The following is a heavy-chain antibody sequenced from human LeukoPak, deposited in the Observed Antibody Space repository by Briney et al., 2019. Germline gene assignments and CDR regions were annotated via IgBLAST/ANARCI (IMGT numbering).Heavy chain of an antibody. CDR3: ARDGLAFDI. J-gene: IGHJ3*02. V-gene: IGHV4-31*03. Sequence: ASETLSLTCTVSGGSISSGGYYWSWIRQHPGKGLEWIGYIYYSGSTYYNPSLKSRVTISVDTSKNQFSLKLSSVTAAATAAYYCARDGLAFDIWGQGTMVTVSS. CDR2: IYYSGST. CDR1: GGSISSGGYY.